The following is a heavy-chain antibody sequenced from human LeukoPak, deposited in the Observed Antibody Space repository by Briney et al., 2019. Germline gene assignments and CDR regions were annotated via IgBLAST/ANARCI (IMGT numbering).Heavy chain of an antibody. D-gene: IGHD3-10*01. CDR2: ISSSSSTI. CDR3: ARDPGGWFDP. J-gene: IGHJ5*02. CDR1: GFTFSSYS. Sequence: AGGSLRLSCAASGFTFSSYSMNWVRQAPGKGLEWVSYISSSSSTIYYADSVKGRFTISRDNAKNSLYLQMNSLRAEDTAVYYCARDPGGWFDPWGQGTLVTVSS. V-gene: IGHV3-48*01.